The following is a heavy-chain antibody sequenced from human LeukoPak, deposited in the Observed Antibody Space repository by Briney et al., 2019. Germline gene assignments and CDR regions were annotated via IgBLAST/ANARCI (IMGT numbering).Heavy chain of an antibody. J-gene: IGHJ4*02. Sequence: GGSLRLSCATSGFTFNTYEMSWVRQAPGKGVEWVSHIDRSGATVYYADPVKGRFTISRDSAKNSVYLQMNSLRAEDTAVYYCAREVSSSTTWDYWGQGTLVTVSS. CDR1: GFTFNTYE. CDR3: AREVSSSTTWDY. CDR2: IDRSGATV. V-gene: IGHV3-48*03. D-gene: IGHD6-13*01.